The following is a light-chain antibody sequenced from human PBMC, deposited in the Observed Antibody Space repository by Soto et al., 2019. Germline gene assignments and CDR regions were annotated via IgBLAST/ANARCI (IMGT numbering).Light chain of an antibody. CDR3: QQSYFTPPT. Sequence: DIHLTHCPSSLSAYVSDRVTITCRASQSISSYLHWYQQKPGKAPNLLIYAASSLQSDVPSRYSESGSVTDFTLTIHRLQAEDFATYYCQQSYFTPPTFGRGTKVDIK. J-gene: IGKJ1*01. CDR1: QSISSY. CDR2: AAS. V-gene: IGKV1-39*01.